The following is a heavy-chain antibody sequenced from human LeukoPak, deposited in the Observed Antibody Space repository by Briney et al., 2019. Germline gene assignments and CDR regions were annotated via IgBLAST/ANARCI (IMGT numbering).Heavy chain of an antibody. CDR3: AKDRRSSWCIDY. J-gene: IGHJ4*02. V-gene: IGHV3-30*18. CDR1: AFTFSSYG. CDR2: ISDNGRNK. Sequence: GGSLRLSCAASAFTFSSYGMHWVRQAPGKGLEWVAAISDNGRNKYYADSVRGRFTISRDDSKNTLHLQMNSLRGEDTALYYCAKDRRSSWCIDYWGQGTLVTVS. D-gene: IGHD6-13*01.